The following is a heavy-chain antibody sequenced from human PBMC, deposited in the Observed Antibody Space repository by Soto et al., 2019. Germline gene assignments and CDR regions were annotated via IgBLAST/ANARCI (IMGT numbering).Heavy chain of an antibody. CDR1: GFSFGSCG. J-gene: IGHJ6*01. CDR3: ARVRPGGSYCYYGMDV. Sequence: QVQLVESGGGLVQPGRSLRLSCEASGFSFGSCGMHWVRQAPGKGLEWVAIIWFDGSKKYYADSVKGRFTISRDNSKNMLSLEMNILRPEDTAIYYCARVRPGGSYCYYGMDVW. CDR2: IWFDGSKK. D-gene: IGHD3-10*01. V-gene: IGHV3-33*01.